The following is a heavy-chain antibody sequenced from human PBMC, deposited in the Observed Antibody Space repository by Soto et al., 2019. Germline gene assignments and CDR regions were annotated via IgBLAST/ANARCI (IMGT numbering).Heavy chain of an antibody. CDR1: GERFTSYW. CDR2: IDLSDSYS. Sequence: VSLMICGKGSGERFTSYWIRWVGEMPGKGLEWRGRIDLSDSYSNYSPSFQGHVTISADKSISTAYLQWSSLKASDTAMYYCAGRGSDYTDYYYGMDVWGQGITVTVSS. CDR3: AGRGSDYTDYYYGMDV. V-gene: IGHV5-10-1*01. D-gene: IGHD4-17*01. J-gene: IGHJ6*02.